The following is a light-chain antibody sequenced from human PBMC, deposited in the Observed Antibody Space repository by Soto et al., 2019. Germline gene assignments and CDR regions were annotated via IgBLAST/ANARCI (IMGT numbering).Light chain of an antibody. CDR1: QSVSSNY. J-gene: IGKJ1*01. V-gene: IGKV3-20*01. CDR2: GAS. Sequence: EIVLTQSPGTLSLSPGERATLSCRASQSVSSNYLAWYQQKPGQAPRLLIYGASSRTTGIPDRFSGSGSGTDFTLTITRLETEDFAVYYCQQYGSSPWTFGQGPKVDIK. CDR3: QQYGSSPWT.